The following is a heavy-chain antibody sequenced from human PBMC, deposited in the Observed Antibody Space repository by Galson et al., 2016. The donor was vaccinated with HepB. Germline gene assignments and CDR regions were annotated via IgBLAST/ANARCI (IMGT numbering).Heavy chain of an antibody. CDR3: AKDVHYDFWSALHNYFEY. CDR1: GFTFSSYA. J-gene: IGHJ4*02. CDR2: ISGNGDSI. V-gene: IGHV3-23*01. Sequence: SLRLSCAASGFTFSSYAMSWVRQAPGKGLEWVSAISGNGDSIYYADSVRGRFTISSDNSKNPLFLQINSLRAEDTAVFYCAKDVHYDFWSALHNYFEYWGQGTLVTVSS. D-gene: IGHD3-3*01.